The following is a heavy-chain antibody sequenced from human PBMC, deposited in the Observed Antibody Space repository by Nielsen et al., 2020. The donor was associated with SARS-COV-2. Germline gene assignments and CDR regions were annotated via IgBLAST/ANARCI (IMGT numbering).Heavy chain of an antibody. D-gene: IGHD3-3*01. J-gene: IGHJ6*03. V-gene: IGHV1-18*04. CDR1: GYTFPSYG. CDR2: ISAYNGNT. CDR3: ARALHYDFWSGYWIYYYYMDV. Sequence: SVQVSCKVSGYTFPSYGIRWVRQAPGQGLEWMGWISAYNGNTNYAQKLQGRVTMTTDTSTSTAYMELRSLRSDDTAVYYCARALHYDFWSGYWIYYYYMDVWGKGTTVTVSS.